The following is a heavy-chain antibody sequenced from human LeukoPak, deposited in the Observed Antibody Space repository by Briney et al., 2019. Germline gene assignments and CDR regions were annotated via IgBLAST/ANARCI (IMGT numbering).Heavy chain of an antibody. CDR2: IYHSGST. D-gene: IGHD1-7*01. J-gene: IGHJ4*02. V-gene: IGHV4-30-2*01. Sequence: PHTLSLTCTVSGGSISSGGYYWSWIRQPPGKGLEWIGYIYHSGSTYYNPSLKSRVTISVDRSKNQFSLKLSSVTAADTAVYYCARLPMELAVAIDYWGQGTLVTVSS. CDR1: GGSISSGGYY. CDR3: ARLPMELAVAIDY.